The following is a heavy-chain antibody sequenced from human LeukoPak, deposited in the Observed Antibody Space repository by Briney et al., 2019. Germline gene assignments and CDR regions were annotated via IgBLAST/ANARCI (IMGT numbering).Heavy chain of an antibody. D-gene: IGHD5-24*01. CDR3: ARGARAGYNLEPFDY. CDR2: IYYSGST. V-gene: IGHV4-59*08. J-gene: IGHJ4*02. CDR1: GGSIRSDY. Sequence: SETLSLTCSVSGGSIRSDYWSWIRQPPGKGLEWIGYIYYSGSTKYNPSLKSRVTISVDTSKNQFSLKLSSVTAADTAVYYCARGARAGYNLEPFDYWGQGTLVTVSS.